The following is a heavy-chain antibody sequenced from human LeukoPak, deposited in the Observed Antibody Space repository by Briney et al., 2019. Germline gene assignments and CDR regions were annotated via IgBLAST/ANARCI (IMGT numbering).Heavy chain of an antibody. CDR2: ISYDGSNK. Sequence: PGGSLRLSCAASGFTFSSYGVHWVRQAPGKGLEWVAVISYDGSNKYYADSVKGRFTISRDNSKNTLYLQMNSLRAEDTAVYYCAKDTTSGSYYMLRVSAFDIWGQGTMVTVSS. CDR1: GFTFSSYG. V-gene: IGHV3-30*18. J-gene: IGHJ3*02. D-gene: IGHD1-26*01. CDR3: AKDTTSGSYYMLRVSAFDI.